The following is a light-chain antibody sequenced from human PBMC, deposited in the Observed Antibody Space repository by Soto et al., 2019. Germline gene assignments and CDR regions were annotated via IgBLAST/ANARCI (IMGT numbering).Light chain of an antibody. CDR1: SGSIGDNY. V-gene: IGLV6-57*04. CDR3: QSYNTIGSVV. Sequence: NFMLTQPHSVSESPGKTVIITCTRRSGSIGDNYVQWYQQRPGSAPTTIIYEDNQRPSGVPDRFSGSIDRSSNSVSLTISGLKTEDEADYYCQSYNTIGSVVFGGGTKVTVL. CDR2: EDN. J-gene: IGLJ3*02.